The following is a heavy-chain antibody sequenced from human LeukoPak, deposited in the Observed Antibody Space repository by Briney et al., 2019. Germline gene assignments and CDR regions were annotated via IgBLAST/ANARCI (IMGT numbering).Heavy chain of an antibody. Sequence: GGSLRLSCAASGFSFSDYWMTWVRQAPGKGLECVASIKQDGRNIKYVDSVKDRFTISRDNSKNTLYLQMNSLRAEDAAVYYCAKVTPSNDSSGYSYFDYWGQGTLVTVSS. D-gene: IGHD3-22*01. CDR2: IKQDGRNI. J-gene: IGHJ4*02. V-gene: IGHV3-7*03. CDR1: GFSFSDYW. CDR3: AKVTPSNDSSGYSYFDY.